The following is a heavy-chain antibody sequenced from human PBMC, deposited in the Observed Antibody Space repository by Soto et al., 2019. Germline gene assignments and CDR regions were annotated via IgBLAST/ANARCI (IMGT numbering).Heavy chain of an antibody. CDR1: GGSFSGYY. CDR2: VYSSGNT. D-gene: IGHD2-21*01. V-gene: IGHV4-59*01. Sequence: PSETLSLTCAVYGGSFSGYYWSWIRQPPGKALEWIGFVYSSGNTNYNPSLKSRVTISVDTSRNQFSLKVNSVTAADTAVYYCARRAVVAVTGSLENWLDPWGQGILVTVSS. CDR3: ARRAVVAVTGSLENWLDP. J-gene: IGHJ5*02.